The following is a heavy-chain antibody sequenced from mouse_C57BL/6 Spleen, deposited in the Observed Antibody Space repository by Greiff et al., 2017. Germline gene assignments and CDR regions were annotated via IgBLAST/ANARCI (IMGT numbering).Heavy chain of an antibody. CDR2: IYPRSGNT. Sequence: VQLKESGAELARPGASVKLSCKASGYTFTSSGISWVKQRTGQGLEWIGEIYPRSGNTYYNEKFKGKATLTADKSSSTAYMELRSLTSEDSAVYFCATPFLTQTEGYFDYWGQGTTLTVSS. V-gene: IGHV1-81*01. D-gene: IGHD4-1*01. CDR3: ATPFLTQTEGYFDY. J-gene: IGHJ2*01. CDR1: GYTFTSSG.